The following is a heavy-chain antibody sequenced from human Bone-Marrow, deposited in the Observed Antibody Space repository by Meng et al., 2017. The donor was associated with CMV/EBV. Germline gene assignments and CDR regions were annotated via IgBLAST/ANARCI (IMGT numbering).Heavy chain of an antibody. J-gene: IGHJ6*02. Sequence: GSLRLSCTVSGGSVSSGSYYWSWIRQPPGKGLEWVGYIYYSGSTNYNPSLKSRVTISVDTSKNQFSLKLSSVTAADTAVYYCAREGYSNYASQRYYGMDVWGQGTTVTVSS. CDR2: IYYSGST. V-gene: IGHV4-61*01. CDR3: AREGYSNYASQRYYGMDV. CDR1: GGSVSSGSYY. D-gene: IGHD4-11*01.